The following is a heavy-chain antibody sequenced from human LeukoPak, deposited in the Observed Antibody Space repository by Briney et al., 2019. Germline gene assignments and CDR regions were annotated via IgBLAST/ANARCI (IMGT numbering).Heavy chain of an antibody. CDR3: AKGHGSGSLDY. Sequence: SSRSLRLSCAASGFTFDDYAMHWVRQAPGKGLEWVSGISRNSGSIGYADSVKGRFTISRDNAKNSLYLQMNSLRAEDMALYYCAKGHGSGSLDYWGQGTLVTVSS. J-gene: IGHJ4*02. V-gene: IGHV3-9*03. CDR2: ISRNSGSI. CDR1: GFTFDDYA. D-gene: IGHD3-10*01.